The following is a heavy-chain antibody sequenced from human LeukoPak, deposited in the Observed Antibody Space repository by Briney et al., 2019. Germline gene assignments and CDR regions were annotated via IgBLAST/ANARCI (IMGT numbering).Heavy chain of an antibody. CDR1: GFTFSSYS. CDR2: NSSSSSYI. Sequence: GGSLRLSCAASGFTFSSYSMNWVRQAPGKGLEWVSSNSSSSSYIYYADSVKGRFTISRDNAKNSLYLQMNSLRAEDTAVYYCARDPKVGATGEGYWGQGTLVTVSS. J-gene: IGHJ4*02. CDR3: ARDPKVGATGEGY. V-gene: IGHV3-21*01. D-gene: IGHD1-26*01.